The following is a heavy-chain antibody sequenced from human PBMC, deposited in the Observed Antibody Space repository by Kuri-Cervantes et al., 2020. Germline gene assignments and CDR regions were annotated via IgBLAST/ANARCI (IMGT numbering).Heavy chain of an antibody. V-gene: IGHV3-30-3*01. Sequence: GGSLRLSCAASGFTFSSYAMHWVRQAPGKGLEWVAVISYDGSNKYYADSVKGRFTISRDNFKNTLYLQMNTLRAEDTAVYYCAKDTGRYYYYMDVWGKGTTVTVSS. CDR3: AKDTGRYYYYMDV. J-gene: IGHJ6*03. CDR2: ISYDGSNK. CDR1: GFTFSSYA.